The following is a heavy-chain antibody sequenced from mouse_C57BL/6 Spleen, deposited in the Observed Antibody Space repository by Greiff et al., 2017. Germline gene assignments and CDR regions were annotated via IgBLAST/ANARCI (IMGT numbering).Heavy chain of an antibody. CDR3: TGMIYYGNYGWYFDV. V-gene: IGHV6-3*01. Sequence: EVQLVESGGGLVQPGGSMKLSCVASGFTFSNYWMNWVRQSPEKGLEWVVQIRLKSDNYATHFAEFVKGRFTISRDVSKSSVYLQMNNLRAEDTGIYYCTGMIYYGNYGWYFDVWGTGTTVTVA. CDR2: IRLKSDNYAT. J-gene: IGHJ1*03. D-gene: IGHD2-1*01. CDR1: GFTFSNYW.